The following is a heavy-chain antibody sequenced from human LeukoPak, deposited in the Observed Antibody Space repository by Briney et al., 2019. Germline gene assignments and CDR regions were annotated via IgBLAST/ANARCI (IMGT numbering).Heavy chain of an antibody. CDR2: VSSDGGNK. CDR3: AKNGKDNYDMFFDY. CDR1: GFTFSNYA. J-gene: IGHJ4*02. D-gene: IGHD3-9*01. V-gene: IGHV3-30-3*02. Sequence: GRSLRLSCAASGFTFSNYAMHWVRQAPGKGLEWVAVVSSDGGNKYYADSVKGRFTISRDNSKNTLYLQMNSLRAEDTAIYYCAKNGKDNYDMFFDYWGQGTLVTVSS.